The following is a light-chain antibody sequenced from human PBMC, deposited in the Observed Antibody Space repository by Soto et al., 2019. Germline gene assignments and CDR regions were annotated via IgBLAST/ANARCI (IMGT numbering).Light chain of an antibody. CDR2: DAS. J-gene: IGKJ1*01. Sequence: DIQMTQSPSTLSASVGDRVTITCRASQSISNWLAWYQQKPGKAPKLLIYDASSLESGIPSRFSGSESGTEFTLTISSLQPDDFATYYCQHYNSYSEAFGQGTKVDI. CDR3: QHYNSYSEA. V-gene: IGKV1-5*01. CDR1: QSISNW.